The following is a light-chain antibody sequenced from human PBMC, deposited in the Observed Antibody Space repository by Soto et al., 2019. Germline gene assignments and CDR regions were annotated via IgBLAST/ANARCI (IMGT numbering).Light chain of an antibody. J-gene: IGKJ3*01. V-gene: IGKV3-15*01. CDR2: GAS. Sequence: EIVMTQSPATLSVSPGERATLSCRASQSFSSNLAWYQQKPGQAPRLLIYGASTRATGIPGRLSGSGSGTEFTLTISSLQSEDFAVYYCQHYNNWPFTFGPVTKVDIK. CDR3: QHYNNWPFT. CDR1: QSFSSN.